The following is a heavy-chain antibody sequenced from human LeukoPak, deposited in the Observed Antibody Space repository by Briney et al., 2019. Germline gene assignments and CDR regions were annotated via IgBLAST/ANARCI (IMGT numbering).Heavy chain of an antibody. CDR2: IYYSGST. CDR1: GGSISSSSYY. Sequence: PSETLSLTCTVSGGSISSSSYYWGWIRQPPGKGLEWIGSIYYSGSTYYNPSLKSRVTISVDTSKNQFSLKLSSVTAADTAVYHCARLIFPNRYYYDSSGYYPSWYFDYWGQGTLVTVSS. J-gene: IGHJ4*02. CDR3: ARLIFPNRYYYDSSGYYPSWYFDY. D-gene: IGHD3-22*01. V-gene: IGHV4-39*01.